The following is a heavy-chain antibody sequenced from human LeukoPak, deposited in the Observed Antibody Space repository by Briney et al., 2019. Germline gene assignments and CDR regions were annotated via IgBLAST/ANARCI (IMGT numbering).Heavy chain of an antibody. J-gene: IGHJ5*02. D-gene: IGHD2-2*02. CDR1: GYTFTSYY. V-gene: IGHV1-46*01. CDR2: INPSGGST. CDR3: ARERGIVEVPAAILPPNWFDP. Sequence: ASVKVSCKASGYTFTSYYMHWVRQAPGQGLEWMGIINPSGGSTSYAQKFQGRVTMTRDMSTSTVYMELSSLRSEDTAVYYCARERGIVEVPAAILPPNWFDPWGQGTLVTVSS.